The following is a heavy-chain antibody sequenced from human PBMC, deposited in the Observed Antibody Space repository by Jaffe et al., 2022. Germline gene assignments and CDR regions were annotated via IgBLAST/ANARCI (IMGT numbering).Heavy chain of an antibody. D-gene: IGHD5-18*01. CDR2: IRYDESYK. V-gene: IGHV3-30*02. Sequence: QVQLVESGGGVVQPGGSLRLSCAASGFTFGSYDMHWVRQAPGKGLEWVAFIRYDESYKYYTDSVKGRFTVSRDNSKDTLYLQMNSLRTEDTAVYYCAKGVAMFSAWGISHDAFDVWGQGTMVTVSS. CDR1: GFTFGSYD. CDR3: AKGVAMFSAWGISHDAFDV. J-gene: IGHJ3*01.